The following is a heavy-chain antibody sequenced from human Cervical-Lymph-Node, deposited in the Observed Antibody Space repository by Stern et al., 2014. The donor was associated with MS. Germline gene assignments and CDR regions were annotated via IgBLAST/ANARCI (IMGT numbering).Heavy chain of an antibody. CDR1: GYTFTGYY. CDR2: SNPNSGDT. CDR3: ARSSGWYYFDQ. Sequence: VQLVESGAEVKPPGASVKVSCKASGYTFTGYYMHWVRQAPGQGLAWMGWSNPNSGDTNFPQKFQGRFSMTRDTSISTAYMEMSRLTSDDTAVYYCARSSGWYYFDQWGQGTLVTVSS. J-gene: IGHJ4*02. D-gene: IGHD3-22*01. V-gene: IGHV1-2*02.